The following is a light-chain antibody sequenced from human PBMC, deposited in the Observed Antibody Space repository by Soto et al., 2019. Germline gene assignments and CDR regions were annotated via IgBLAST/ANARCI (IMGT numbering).Light chain of an antibody. CDR1: SGHSTYA. CDR2: LNSDGSH. J-gene: IGLJ3*02. Sequence: QPVLTQSPSASASLGASVKLTCTLSSGHSTYAIAWHQQQPEKGPRYLMRLNSDGSHNKGDGIPDRFSGSSSGAERYLTISSLQSEDEADYYCQTWGAGMPVFGGVTKLTVL. V-gene: IGLV4-69*01. CDR3: QTWGAGMPV.